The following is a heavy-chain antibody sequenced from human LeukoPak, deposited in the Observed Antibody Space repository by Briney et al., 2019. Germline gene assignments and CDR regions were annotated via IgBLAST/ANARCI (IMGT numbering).Heavy chain of an antibody. V-gene: IGHV1-69*13. D-gene: IGHD6-19*01. CDR1: GGTFSSYA. CDR2: IIPIFGTA. J-gene: IGHJ4*02. Sequence: SVKVSCKASGGTFSSYAISWVRQAPGQGLEWMGGIIPIFGTANYAQKFQGRVTITADESTSTAYMELSSLRSEDTAVYYCARVGLAVAGTFDYWGQGTLVTVSS. CDR3: ARVGLAVAGTFDY.